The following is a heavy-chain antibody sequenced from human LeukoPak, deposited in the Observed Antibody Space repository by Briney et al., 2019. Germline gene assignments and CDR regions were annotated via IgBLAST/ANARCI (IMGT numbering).Heavy chain of an antibody. J-gene: IGHJ3*01. Sequence: SGPTLVNPTQTLTLTCTFSGFSLSTSGVGVGWIRQPPGKALEWLALIYWNDDKRYSPSLKSRLTITKDTSKNQVVLTMTNMDPVDTATYYCAHRQLAAAGNDAFDVWGQGTMVTVSS. D-gene: IGHD6-13*01. CDR1: GFSLSTSGVG. CDR2: IYWNDDK. CDR3: AHRQLAAAGNDAFDV. V-gene: IGHV2-5*01.